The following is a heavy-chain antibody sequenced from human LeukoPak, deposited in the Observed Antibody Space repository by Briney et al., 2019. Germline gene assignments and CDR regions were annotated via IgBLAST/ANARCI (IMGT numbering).Heavy chain of an antibody. CDR1: GYTFTSYG. CDR3: AYLGYCSGGSCLPTNY. V-gene: IGHV1-18*04. CDR2: ISAYNGNT. J-gene: IGHJ4*02. D-gene: IGHD2-15*01. Sequence: ASVTVSCKASGYTFTSYGISWVRQAPGQGVEGMGWISAYNGNTNYAQKLQGRVTMTTDTSTSTAYMELRSLRSDDTAVYYCAYLGYCSGGSCLPTNYWGQGTLVTVSS.